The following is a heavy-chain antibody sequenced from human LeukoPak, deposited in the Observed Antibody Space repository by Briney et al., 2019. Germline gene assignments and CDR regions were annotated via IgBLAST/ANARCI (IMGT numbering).Heavy chain of an antibody. Sequence: GGSLRLSCAASGFTFSSYAMSWVRQAPGKGLEWVSSISGSSSYIYYADSVKGRFTISRDNAKDSLYLQMNSLRAEDTAVYYCARGEQQLPYDAFDIWGQGTMVTVSS. CDR2: ISGSSSYI. CDR3: ARGEQQLPYDAFDI. CDR1: GFTFSSYA. D-gene: IGHD6-13*01. J-gene: IGHJ3*02. V-gene: IGHV3-21*01.